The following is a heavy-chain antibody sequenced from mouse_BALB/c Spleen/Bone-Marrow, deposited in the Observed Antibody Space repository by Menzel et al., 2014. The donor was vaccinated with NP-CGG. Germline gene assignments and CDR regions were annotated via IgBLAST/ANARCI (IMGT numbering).Heavy chain of an antibody. CDR2: IYPGDGDI. CDR1: GYAFSSYW. D-gene: IGHD2-4*01. V-gene: IGHV1-80*01. CDR3: ARGDFDFEAWFTY. J-gene: IGHJ3*01. Sequence: AQLQQSGAELVRPGSSVKISCKASGYAFSSYWMNWVQQRPGQGLEWIGQIYPGDGDINYNGKFKGKATLTADKSSGTAYMQFSSLTSEDSAVYFCARGDFDFEAWFTYWGQGTLVTVSA.